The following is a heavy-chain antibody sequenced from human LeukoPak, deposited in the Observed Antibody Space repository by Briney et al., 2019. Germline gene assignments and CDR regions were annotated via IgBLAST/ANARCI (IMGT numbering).Heavy chain of an antibody. J-gene: IGHJ4*02. D-gene: IGHD5-18*01. CDR2: INPSGGTA. CDR3: AGVRGYSYGYGDY. Sequence: ASVKVSCKASGYTFTSYYMHWVRQAPGQGLEWMGIINPSGGTATYARKFQGRVTMTRDTSTSTVYMELSSLTSEDTAMYYCAGVRGYSYGYGDYWGQGTLVTVSS. CDR1: GYTFTSYY. V-gene: IGHV1-46*01.